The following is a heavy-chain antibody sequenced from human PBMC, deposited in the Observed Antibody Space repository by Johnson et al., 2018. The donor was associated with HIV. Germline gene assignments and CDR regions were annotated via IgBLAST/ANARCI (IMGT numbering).Heavy chain of an antibody. D-gene: IGHD1-26*01. J-gene: IGHJ3*02. Sequence: QVQLVESGGGVVQPGRSLRLSCAASGFTFSSYGMHWVRQAPGKGLEWVAVIPYDGGTTYYADSVKGRFTISRDNSKNTVYLQLNSLRAEDTALYYCAGLAVGCFAGAFDIWGQGTIVTVSS. CDR1: GFTFSSYG. CDR2: IPYDGGTT. CDR3: AGLAVGCFAGAFDI. V-gene: IGHV3-30*19.